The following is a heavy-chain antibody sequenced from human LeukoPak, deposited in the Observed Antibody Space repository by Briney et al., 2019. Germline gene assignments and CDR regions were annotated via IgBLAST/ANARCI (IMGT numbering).Heavy chain of an antibody. D-gene: IGHD2-2*01. CDR2: ISSSGSTI. CDR3: ARADIVVVPAAYYYYYGMDV. V-gene: IGHV3-11*01. J-gene: IGHJ6*02. CDR1: GLTFSDYY. Sequence: NPGGSLRLSCAASGLTFSDYYMSWIRQAPGKGLEWVSYISSSGSTIYYADSVKGRFTISRDNAKNSLYLQMNSLRAEDTAVYYCARADIVVVPAAYYYYYGMDVWGQGTTVTVSS.